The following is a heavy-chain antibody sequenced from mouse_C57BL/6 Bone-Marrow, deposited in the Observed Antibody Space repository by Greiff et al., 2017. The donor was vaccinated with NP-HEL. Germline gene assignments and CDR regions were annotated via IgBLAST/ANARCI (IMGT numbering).Heavy chain of an antibody. Sequence: EVKLVESGGGLVKPGGSLKLSCAASGFTFSDYGMHWVRQAPEKGLEWVAYISSGSSTIYYADTVKGRFTISRDNAKNTLFLQMTSLRSEDTAMYYCARALLLRPFAYWGQGTLVTVSA. CDR3: ARALLLRPFAY. CDR1: GFTFSDYG. D-gene: IGHD1-1*01. J-gene: IGHJ3*01. V-gene: IGHV5-17*01. CDR2: ISSGSSTI.